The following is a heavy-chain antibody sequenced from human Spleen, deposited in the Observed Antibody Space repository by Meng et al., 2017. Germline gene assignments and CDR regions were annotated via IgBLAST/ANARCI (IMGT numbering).Heavy chain of an antibody. CDR1: GFTFSNYG. CDR2: FTGRGGAT. V-gene: IGHV3-23*01. CDR3: AKYSYGLGDYFDY. D-gene: IGHD3-10*01. J-gene: IGHJ4*02. Sequence: GESLKISCAASGFTFSNYGMNWVRQAPGKGLEWVSTFTGRGGATDYADSVKGRFTMSRDNSKNTVYLQMNSLRAEDTALYYCAKYSYGLGDYFDYWGQGALVTVSS.